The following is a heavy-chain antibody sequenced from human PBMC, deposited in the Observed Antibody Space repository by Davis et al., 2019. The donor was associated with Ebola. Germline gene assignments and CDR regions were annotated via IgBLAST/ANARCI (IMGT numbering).Heavy chain of an antibody. Sequence: PGGSLRLSCAASGFTFSNVWMSWVRQAPGKGLEWVGRIKSKTDGGTTDYAAPVKARFTISRDDSKNTLYLQMNSLKTEDTAVYYCVKWSYARFDYWGQGTLVTVSS. D-gene: IGHD1-26*01. J-gene: IGHJ4*02. CDR3: VKWSYARFDY. CDR2: IKSKTDGGTT. CDR1: GFTFSNVW. V-gene: IGHV3-15*01.